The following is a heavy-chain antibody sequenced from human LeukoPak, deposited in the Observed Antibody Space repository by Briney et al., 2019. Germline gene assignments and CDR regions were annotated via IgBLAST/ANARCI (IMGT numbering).Heavy chain of an antibody. J-gene: IGHJ4*02. CDR2: IYYSGST. CDR1: GGSISSYSYY. CDR3: ARGDIRAAGPNPAFDY. D-gene: IGHD6-13*01. V-gene: IGHV4-39*01. Sequence: PSETLSLTCTVSGGSISSYSYYWGWIRQPPGKGLEWIGSIYYSGSTYYNPSLKSRVTISVDTSKNQFSLKLTSVTAADTAVYYCARGDIRAAGPNPAFDYWGQGTLVTVSS.